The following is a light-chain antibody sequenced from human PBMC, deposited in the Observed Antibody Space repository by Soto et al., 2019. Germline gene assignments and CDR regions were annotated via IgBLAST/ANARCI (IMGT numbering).Light chain of an antibody. CDR1: QSVSSSF. CDR2: GAS. J-gene: IGKJ4*01. V-gene: IGKV3-20*01. Sequence: EIVLTQSPGTLSLSPGERATLSCRASQSVSSSFLAWYQQKPGQAPRLLIYGASSRATGIPDRFSGSGSGTDFPLTISRLEPEGVAVYYCQQDGSSPLTGGGGTKVEIK. CDR3: QQDGSSPLT.